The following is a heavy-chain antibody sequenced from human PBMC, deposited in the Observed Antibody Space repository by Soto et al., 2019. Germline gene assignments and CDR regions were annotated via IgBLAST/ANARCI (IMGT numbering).Heavy chain of an antibody. Sequence: QVQLVQSGAEVKKPGSSVKVSCKASGGTFNNFAINWVRQAPGQVLEWMGRIIPILDIANNTQRFQGRLTITADRSTSTFYMELRGLTSDDTAVYYCLGGYISRFYWGHGSLVTVSS. CDR2: IIPILDIA. CDR3: LGGYISRFY. CDR1: GGTFNNFA. V-gene: IGHV1-69*02. J-gene: IGHJ4*01. D-gene: IGHD5-12*01.